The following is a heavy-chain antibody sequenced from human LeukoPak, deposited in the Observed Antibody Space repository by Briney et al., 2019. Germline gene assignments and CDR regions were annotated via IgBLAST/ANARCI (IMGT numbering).Heavy chain of an antibody. V-gene: IGHV1-18*01. CDR2: TSHYNGET. CDR3: VRDNLPVGSPENYFDS. D-gene: IGHD1-26*01. J-gene: IGHJ4*02. Sequence: ASVKVSCKGSGYIFPSYGLAWVRQAPGQGLDWMGWTSHYNGETKYAQNFQDRLTLTTDTSTSTAYMELRSMRSDDTAVYYCVRDNLPVGSPENYFDSWGQGTLVTVSS. CDR1: GYIFPSYG.